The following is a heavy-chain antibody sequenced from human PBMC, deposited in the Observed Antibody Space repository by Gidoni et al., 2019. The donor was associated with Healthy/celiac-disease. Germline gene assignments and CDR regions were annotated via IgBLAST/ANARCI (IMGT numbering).Heavy chain of an antibody. CDR1: RSTFSSYS. Sequence: VQLVESGGGLVKPGGSLRLSCAPSRSTFSSYSMKWVRQAPGKGLEGVSSSSSSSSYIYYADSVKGRFTISRDNAKNALYLQMNSLRAEDTAVYYCARDRGYDDIWGQGTMVTVSS. CDR2: SSSSSSYI. D-gene: IGHD5-12*01. J-gene: IGHJ3*02. CDR3: ARDRGYDDI. V-gene: IGHV3-21*01.